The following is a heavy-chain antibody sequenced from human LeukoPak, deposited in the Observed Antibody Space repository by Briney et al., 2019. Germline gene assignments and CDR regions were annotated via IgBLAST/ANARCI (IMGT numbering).Heavy chain of an antibody. CDR3: VRTYSISSNFDY. CDR2: IYSSGST. Sequence: SETLSLTCTVSGGSISSYYWSWIRQPPGKGLEWIGYIYSSGSTNYNPSLKSRVTISVDTSKEQFSLKLSSVTAADTALYYCVRTYSISSNFDYWGQGTLVTVSS. D-gene: IGHD6-13*01. V-gene: IGHV4-4*09. J-gene: IGHJ4*02. CDR1: GGSISSYY.